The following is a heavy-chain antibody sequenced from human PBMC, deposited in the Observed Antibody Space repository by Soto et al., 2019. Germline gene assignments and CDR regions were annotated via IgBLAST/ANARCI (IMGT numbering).Heavy chain of an antibody. J-gene: IGHJ4*02. V-gene: IGHV3-30*18. Sequence: GGSLRLSCAASGFTFSSYGMRWVRQAPGKGLEWVAVISYDGSNKYYADSVKGRFTISRDNSKNTLYLQMNSLRAEDTAVYYCAKRRSSSWLDYWGQGTLVTVSS. CDR3: AKRRSSSWLDY. D-gene: IGHD6-13*01. CDR1: GFTFSSYG. CDR2: ISYDGSNK.